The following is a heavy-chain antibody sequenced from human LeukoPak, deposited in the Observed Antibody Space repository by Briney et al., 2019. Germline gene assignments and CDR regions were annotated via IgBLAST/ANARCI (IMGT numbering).Heavy chain of an antibody. Sequence: GGSLRLSCAASGFTFHDYAKHWVRQAPGKGLEWVSLISWDGGSTYYADSVKGRFTISRDNSKNSLYLQMNSLRAEDTALYYCARAPTRHYYYMDVWGKGTTVTVSS. J-gene: IGHJ6*03. CDR1: GFTFHDYA. CDR3: ARAPTRHYYYMDV. V-gene: IGHV3-43D*03. CDR2: ISWDGGST.